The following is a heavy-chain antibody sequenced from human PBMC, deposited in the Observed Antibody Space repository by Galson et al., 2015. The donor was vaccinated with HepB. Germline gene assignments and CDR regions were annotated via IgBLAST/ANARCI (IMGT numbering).Heavy chain of an antibody. Sequence: SVKVSCKASGYTFTGYYMHWVRQAPGQGLEWMGRINPNSGGTNYAQKFQGRVTMTRDTSISTAYMELSRLRSDDTAVYYCARVGPKVVVAATLDYWGQGTLVTVSS. CDR3: ARVGPKVVVAATLDY. CDR1: GYTFTGYY. D-gene: IGHD2-15*01. V-gene: IGHV1-2*06. CDR2: INPNSGGT. J-gene: IGHJ4*02.